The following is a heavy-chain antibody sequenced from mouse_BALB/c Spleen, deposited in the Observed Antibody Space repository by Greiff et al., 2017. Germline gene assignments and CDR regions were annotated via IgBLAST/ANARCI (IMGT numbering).Heavy chain of an antibody. Sequence: EVMLVESGGGLVQPGGSLKLSCAASGFDFSRYWMSWVRQAPGKGLEWIGEINPDSSTINYTPSLKDKFIISRDNAKNTLYLQMSKVRSEDTALYYCARGDSSGYEAWFAYWGQGTLVTVSA. V-gene: IGHV4-1*02. CDR2: INPDSSTI. CDR1: GFDFSRYW. J-gene: IGHJ3*01. D-gene: IGHD3-2*01. CDR3: ARGDSSGYEAWFAY.